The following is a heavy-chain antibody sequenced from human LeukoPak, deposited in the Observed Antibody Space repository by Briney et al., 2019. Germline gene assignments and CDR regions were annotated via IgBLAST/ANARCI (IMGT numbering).Heavy chain of an antibody. V-gene: IGHV3-74*01. CDR2: INSDGSST. Sequence: PGGSLRLSCAASGFTFSSYWMHWVRQAPGKGLVWVSRINSDGSSTSYADSVKGRFSISRDNAKNTLYLQMNSLRAEDTAVYYCAKIGAWFGVDYFDYWGQGTLVTVSS. CDR3: AKIGAWFGVDYFDY. D-gene: IGHD3-10*01. CDR1: GFTFSSYW. J-gene: IGHJ4*02.